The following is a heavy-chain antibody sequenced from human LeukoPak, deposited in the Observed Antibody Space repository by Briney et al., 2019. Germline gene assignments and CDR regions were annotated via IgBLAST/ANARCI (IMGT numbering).Heavy chain of an antibody. Sequence: ASVKVSCKVSGYTLTELSTHWVRQAPGKGLEWMGGFDPEDGETIYAQKFQGRVTMTEDTSTDTAYMELSSLRSEDTAVYYCATDRGGATGDWFDPWGQGTLVTVSS. V-gene: IGHV1-24*01. CDR2: FDPEDGET. D-gene: IGHD1-26*01. CDR3: ATDRGGATGDWFDP. J-gene: IGHJ5*02. CDR1: GYTLTELS.